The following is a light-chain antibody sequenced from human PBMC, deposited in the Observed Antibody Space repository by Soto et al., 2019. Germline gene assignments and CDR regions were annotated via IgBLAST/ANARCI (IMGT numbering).Light chain of an antibody. CDR1: QSVNNDF. Sequence: EIVLTQSPATLSLSPGERAALSCGASQSVNNDFLAWYQQIPGQAPRLLIYGASSRASGIPARFRGSASGTDFTLTISRLEPEDFAVYYCQQYGDSPYTFGQGTKLQIK. CDR2: GAS. J-gene: IGKJ2*01. CDR3: QQYGDSPYT. V-gene: IGKV3-20*01.